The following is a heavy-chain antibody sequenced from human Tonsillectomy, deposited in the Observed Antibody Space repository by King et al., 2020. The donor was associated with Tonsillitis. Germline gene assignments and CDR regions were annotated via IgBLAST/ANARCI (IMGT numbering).Heavy chain of an antibody. CDR3: ARDPESRGWHLAADC. D-gene: IGHD6-25*01. Sequence: VQLVESGGGVVQPGKSLRLSCAASGFMFSNHAMHWVRQAPGKGLEWVATISYHGTNKFYADSVKGRFTISKDNSKNTLYLQMNSLRPEDTAVYHCARDPESRGWHLAADCWGQGTLVTVSS. V-gene: IGHV3-30*04. J-gene: IGHJ4*02. CDR2: ISYHGTNK. CDR1: GFMFSNHA.